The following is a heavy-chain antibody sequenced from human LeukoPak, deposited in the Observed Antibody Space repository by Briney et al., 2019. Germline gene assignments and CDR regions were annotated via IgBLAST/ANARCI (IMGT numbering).Heavy chain of an antibody. D-gene: IGHD5-12*01. CDR1: GFSISSGYY. CDR2: IHHSGST. J-gene: IGHJ4*02. Sequence: PSETLSLTCTVSGFSISSGYYWGWIRQPPGKGLEWIGYIHHSGSTYNNPSLKSRVTISVDTSKNQFSLKLSSVTPADTAVYYCARDLRYAVGYYFDYWGQGTLVTVSS. CDR3: ARDLRYAVGYYFDY. V-gene: IGHV4-38-2*02.